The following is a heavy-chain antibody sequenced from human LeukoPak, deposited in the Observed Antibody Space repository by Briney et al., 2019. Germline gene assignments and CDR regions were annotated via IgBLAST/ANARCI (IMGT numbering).Heavy chain of an antibody. CDR2: INPSGGST. J-gene: IGHJ4*02. V-gene: IGHV1-46*01. CDR1: GYTFTSYY. D-gene: IGHD3-3*01. Sequence: GASVKVSCKASGYTFTSYYMHWVRQAPGQGLEWMGIINPSGGSTSYAQKFQGRVTMTRDTSTSTVYMELSSLRAEDTAVYYCAKAGRTYDFWSGLPSHFDYWGQGTLVTVSS. CDR3: AKAGRTYDFWSGLPSHFDY.